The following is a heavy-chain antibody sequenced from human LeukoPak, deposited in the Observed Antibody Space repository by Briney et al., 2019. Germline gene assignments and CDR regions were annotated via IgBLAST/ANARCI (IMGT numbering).Heavy chain of an antibody. CDR2: ISSSSSYI. CDR3: ARAYSDLRGCIGYAALI. V-gene: IGHV3-21*01. Sequence: GGSLRLSCAASGFTFSSYSMNWVRPAPGKGLEWVSSISSSSSYIYYADSVKGRFTISRDNAKNSLYLQMNSLRAEDTAVYYCARAYSDLRGCIGYAALIWGQGTMVTVSS. J-gene: IGHJ3*02. CDR1: GFTFSSYS. D-gene: IGHD5-12*01.